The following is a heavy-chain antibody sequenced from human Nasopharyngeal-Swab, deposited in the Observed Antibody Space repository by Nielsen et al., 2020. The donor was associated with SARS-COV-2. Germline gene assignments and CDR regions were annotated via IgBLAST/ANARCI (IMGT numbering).Heavy chain of an antibody. CDR1: GFTFDDYA. CDR3: AKELDIVVVPAAYGFGYYGMDV. D-gene: IGHD2-2*03. V-gene: IGHV3-9*01. Sequence: SLKISCAASGFTFDDYAMHWVRQAPGKGLEWVSGISWNSGSIGYADSVKGRFTISRDNAKNSLCLQMNSLRAEDTALYYCAKELDIVVVPAAYGFGYYGMDVWGQGTTVTVSS. CDR2: ISWNSGSI. J-gene: IGHJ6*02.